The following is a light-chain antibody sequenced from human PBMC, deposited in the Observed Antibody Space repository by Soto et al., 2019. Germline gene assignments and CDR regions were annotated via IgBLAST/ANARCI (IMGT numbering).Light chain of an antibody. CDR2: KAS. J-gene: IGKJ2*01. CDR1: QSISSW. Sequence: DIQMTQSPSTLSASVGDRVTITCRASQSISSWLAWYQQKPGKAPKLLIYKASSLESGVPSRFSGSGSGTEFTLIISILQPDDFATYYCQQYNSYSGYTFGQGTKLEIK. V-gene: IGKV1-5*03. CDR3: QQYNSYSGYT.